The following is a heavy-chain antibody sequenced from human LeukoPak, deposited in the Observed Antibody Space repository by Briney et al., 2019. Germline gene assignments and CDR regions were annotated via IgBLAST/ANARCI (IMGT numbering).Heavy chain of an antibody. Sequence: SETLSLTCTVSGGSISSADYYWSWIRQPPGKGLEWMGYSYYSGSTYYNPSLKSRVSISLDTSKNQFSLKLSSVTAADTAVYYCAREGVYDSTGVNCFDPWGQGTLVTVSS. D-gene: IGHD3-22*01. J-gene: IGHJ5*02. CDR3: AREGVYDSTGVNCFDP. CDR1: GGSISSADYY. V-gene: IGHV4-30-4*01. CDR2: SYYSGST.